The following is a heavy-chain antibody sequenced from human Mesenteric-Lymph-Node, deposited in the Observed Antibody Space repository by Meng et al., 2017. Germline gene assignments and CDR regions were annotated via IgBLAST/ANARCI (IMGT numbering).Heavy chain of an antibody. CDR3: AKNFNFDD. J-gene: IGHJ4*02. Sequence: VRLGEFGAGLVPPGWSLRLSCAASGFTFRNFAMSWVRQSPGKGLECVSIITSSDDTYYLDSVKGRFTVSRDNSKNTLHLQMDSLSAEDTAVYYCAKNFNFDDWGRGTLVTVSS. CDR1: GFTFRNFA. CDR2: ITSSDDT. V-gene: IGHV3-23*04.